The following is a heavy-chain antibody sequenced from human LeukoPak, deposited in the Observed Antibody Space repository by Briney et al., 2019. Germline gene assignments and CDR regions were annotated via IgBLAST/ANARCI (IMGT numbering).Heavy chain of an antibody. CDR3: ATIADRHHLKNAFDI. J-gene: IGHJ3*02. D-gene: IGHD6-13*01. CDR1: GGTFSSYA. V-gene: IGHV1-69*13. Sequence: GASVKVSCKASGGTFSSYAISWVRQAPGPGLEWVGVIIPIFGTANYAQTSQGRVTTTADESTSTGYMELSSLRSEDTAVYYCATIADRHHLKNAFDIWRQARMVSVSS. CDR2: IIPIFGTA.